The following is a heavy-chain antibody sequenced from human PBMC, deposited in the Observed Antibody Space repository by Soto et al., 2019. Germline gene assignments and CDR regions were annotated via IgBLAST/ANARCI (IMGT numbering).Heavy chain of an antibody. CDR1: GFTFSSDA. V-gene: IGHV3-23*01. Sequence: PGGSLRLSCAASGFTFSSDAMRWVRQAPGKGREGGSAISGRGGSTYYADSVKGRFTISRDNSKNTLSLQMNSLTAEDTAVYYCAKLGRAAHRYAHLEGYYFDYWGQGTLVTVSS. J-gene: IGHJ4*02. CDR2: ISGRGGST. CDR3: AKLGRAAHRYAHLEGYYFDY. D-gene: IGHD3-3*01.